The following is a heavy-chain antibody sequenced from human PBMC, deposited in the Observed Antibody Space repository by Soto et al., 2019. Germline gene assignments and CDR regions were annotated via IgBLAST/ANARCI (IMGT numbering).Heavy chain of an antibody. CDR2: ISGTGGST. J-gene: IGHJ4*02. CDR3: AREMTSGYYLFDY. D-gene: IGHD3-22*01. CDR1: GYTFTISA. Sequence: RRSPRLSCAASGYTFTISAMSWARQAPGKGLEWVSTISGTGGSTYYPDSVKGRFTISRDNSKNTVYLQMNSLRAEDAAAYYCAREMTSGYYLFDYWGQGT. V-gene: IGHV3-23*01.